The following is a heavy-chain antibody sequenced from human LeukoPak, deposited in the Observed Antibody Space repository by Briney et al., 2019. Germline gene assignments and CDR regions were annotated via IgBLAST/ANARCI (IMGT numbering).Heavy chain of an antibody. V-gene: IGHV1-2*06. Sequence: GASVKVSCKASGYTFTGYYMHWVRQAPGQGLEWMGRINPNSGGTNYAQKFQGRVTMTRDTSISTAYMELSRLRSDDTAVYYCARVAYAWGSYRLQYWGQGTLVTVSS. D-gene: IGHD3-16*02. CDR2: INPNSGGT. CDR1: GYTFTGYY. CDR3: ARVAYAWGSYRLQY. J-gene: IGHJ4*02.